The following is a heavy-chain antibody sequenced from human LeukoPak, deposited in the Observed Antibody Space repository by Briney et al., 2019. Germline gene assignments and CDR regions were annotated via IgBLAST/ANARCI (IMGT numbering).Heavy chain of an antibody. CDR2: IYYSGST. CDR1: GGSISSSSYY. Sequence: SETLSLTCTVSGGSISSSSYYWGWIRQPPGKGLEWIGSIYYSGSTYYNPSLKSRVTISVDTSKNQFSLKLSSVTAADTAVYYCARGTTYQLLGGWAVFDIWGQGTMVTVSS. J-gene: IGHJ3*02. CDR3: ARGTTYQLLGGWAVFDI. V-gene: IGHV4-39*07. D-gene: IGHD2-2*01.